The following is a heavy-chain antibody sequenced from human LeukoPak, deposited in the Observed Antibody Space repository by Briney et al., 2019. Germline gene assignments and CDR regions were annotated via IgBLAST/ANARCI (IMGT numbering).Heavy chain of an antibody. V-gene: IGHV2-70*01. J-gene: IGHJ4*02. CDR3: ARMLYGDSVNYFDY. D-gene: IGHD4-17*01. CDR2: IDWDDAK. Sequence: SGPTLVNPTQTLTLTCTFSGFSLSTSGMCMSWIRQPPGKALEWLALIDWDDAKYYSTSLRTRLTISKDTPKNQVVLTMTNMDPVDTATYYCARMLYGDSVNYFDYWGQGTLVTVSS. CDR1: GFSLSTSGMC.